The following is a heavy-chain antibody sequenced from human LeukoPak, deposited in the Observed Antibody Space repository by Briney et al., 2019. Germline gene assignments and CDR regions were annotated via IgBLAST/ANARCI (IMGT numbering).Heavy chain of an antibody. CDR3: ARMGDYGDYARYFDY. D-gene: IGHD4-17*01. J-gene: IGHJ4*02. CDR1: GYTFTSYG. Sequence: ASVKVSCKPSGYTFTSYGISWVRQAPGPGLEWMGWISTYNGNTNYAQKLQGRVTMTTDTSTSTAYMDLRSLRSDDTAVYYCARMGDYGDYARYFDYWGQGTLVTVSS. V-gene: IGHV1-18*01. CDR2: ISTYNGNT.